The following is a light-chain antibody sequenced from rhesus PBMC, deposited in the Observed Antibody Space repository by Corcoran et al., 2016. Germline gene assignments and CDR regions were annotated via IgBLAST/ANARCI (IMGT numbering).Light chain of an antibody. CDR3: CSYAGNYTYI. CDR1: SSDIGGYNY. Sequence: QAALTQPRSVSGSPGRSVPNSCTGTSSDIGGYNYVSWYQQHPGTAPKLMIYGVSRRPSGVSDRFSGSKSGNTASLTISGLQAEDEADYYCCSYAGNYTYIFGVGTRLTVL. CDR2: GVS. J-gene: IGLJ1*01. V-gene: IGLV2-32*01.